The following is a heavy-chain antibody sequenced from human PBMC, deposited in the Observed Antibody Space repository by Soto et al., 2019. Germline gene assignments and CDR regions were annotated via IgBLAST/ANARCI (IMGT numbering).Heavy chain of an antibody. Sequence: QVQLQQWGAGLLKPSETLSLSCAVYGGSFSGYYWSWIRQPPGKGLEWIGEIHHSGSTNYNPSLKSRVTVSVDTSKNQFSLTLRSVTAADTAVYYCARPMTTVITSLGYWGQGSLVTVFS. J-gene: IGHJ4*02. D-gene: IGHD4-17*01. V-gene: IGHV4-34*01. CDR3: ARPMTTVITSLGY. CDR1: GGSFSGYY. CDR2: IHHSGST.